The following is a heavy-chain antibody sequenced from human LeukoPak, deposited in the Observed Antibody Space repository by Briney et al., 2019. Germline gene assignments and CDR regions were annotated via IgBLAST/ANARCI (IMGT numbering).Heavy chain of an antibody. D-gene: IGHD3-10*01. CDR2: IYYSGST. CDR1: GGSISSYY. J-gene: IGHJ5*02. CDR3: ARGLSSYYPNWFDP. V-gene: IGHV4-59*01. Sequence: SETLSLTCTVSGGSISSYYWSWIRQPPGKGLEWIGYIYYSGSTNYNPPLKSRGTISVDTSKNQFSLKLSSVTAADTAVYYCARGLSSYYPNWFDPWGQGTLVTVSS.